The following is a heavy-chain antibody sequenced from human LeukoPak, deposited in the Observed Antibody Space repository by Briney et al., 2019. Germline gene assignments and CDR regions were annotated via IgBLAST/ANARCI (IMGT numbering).Heavy chain of an antibody. V-gene: IGHV3-53*01. CDR1: GFTVSSNY. CDR3: ASPKSLLYPWAFDY. J-gene: IGHJ4*02. D-gene: IGHD2-2*02. CDR2: I. Sequence: GGSLRLSCAASGFTVSSNYMSWVRQAPGKGLEWVSVISVKGRFTISRDNSKNTLYLQMNSLRVEDTAVYYCASPKSLLYPWAFDYWGQGTLVTVSS.